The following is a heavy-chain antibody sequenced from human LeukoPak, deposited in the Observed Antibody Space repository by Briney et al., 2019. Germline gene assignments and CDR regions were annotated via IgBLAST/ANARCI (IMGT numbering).Heavy chain of an antibody. V-gene: IGHV4-39*01. CDR2: IYYSGST. CDR1: GGSISSTSYY. J-gene: IGHJ5*02. CDR3: ASANYYDSSAYYYHNWFDP. D-gene: IGHD3-22*01. Sequence: TSQTLSLTCTVSGGSISSTSYYWGWIRQPPGKGLEWIGSIYYSGSTYYNPSLKSRVTISVDTSKNQFSLKLSSVTAADTAVYYCASANYYDSSAYYYHNWFDPWGQGTLVTVSS.